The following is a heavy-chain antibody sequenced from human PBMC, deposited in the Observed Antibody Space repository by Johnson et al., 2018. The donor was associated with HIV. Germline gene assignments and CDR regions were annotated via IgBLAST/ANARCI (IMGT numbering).Heavy chain of an antibody. J-gene: IGHJ3*02. V-gene: IGHV3-20*04. CDR3: AKGGPDAFDI. CDR2: INSDGSST. Sequence: VQLVESGGGVVRPGGSLRLSCAASGFTFDDYGMSWVRQAPGKGLEWVSRINSDGSSTNYADSVKGRFGISRDNAENTLYLQMNSLRAEDTAVYYCAKGGPDAFDIWGQGTMVTVSS. D-gene: IGHD1-26*01. CDR1: GFTFDDYG.